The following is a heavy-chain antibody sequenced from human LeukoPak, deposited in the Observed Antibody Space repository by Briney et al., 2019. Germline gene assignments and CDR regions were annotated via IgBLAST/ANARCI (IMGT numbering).Heavy chain of an antibody. CDR2: INHSGST. D-gene: IGHD3-3*01. CDR3: ARDYQFDFWSGYYIGGFGY. J-gene: IGHJ4*02. CDR1: GGSISTSNYY. V-gene: IGHV4-39*07. Sequence: SETLSLTCTVSGGSISTSNYYWSWIRQPPRKGLEWIGEINHSGSTNYNPSLKSRVTISVDTSKNQFSLKLSSVTAADTAVYYCARDYQFDFWSGYYIGGFGYWGQGTLVTVSS.